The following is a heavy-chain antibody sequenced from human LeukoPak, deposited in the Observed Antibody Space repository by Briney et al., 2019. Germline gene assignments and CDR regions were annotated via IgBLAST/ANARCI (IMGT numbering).Heavy chain of an antibody. J-gene: IGHJ6*03. CDR1: GGSISSSSYY. D-gene: IGHD5-18*01. V-gene: IGHV4-39*07. CDR3: ARGIVDTAMVTDCYYMDV. Sequence: SETLSLTCTVSGGSISSSSYYWGWIRQPPGKGLEWIGSIYYSGSTYYNPSLKSRVTISVDTSKNQFSLKLSSVTAADTAVYYCARGIVDTAMVTDCYYMDVWGKGTTVTVSS. CDR2: IYYSGST.